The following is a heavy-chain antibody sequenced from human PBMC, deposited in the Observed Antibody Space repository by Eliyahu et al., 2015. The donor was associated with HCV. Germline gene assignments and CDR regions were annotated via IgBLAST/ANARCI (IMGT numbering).Heavy chain of an antibody. V-gene: IGHV3-7*01. CDR3: AREKTYYGMDV. CDR2: IKQDGSEK. Sequence: EVQLVESGGGLVQPGGSLRLSCAASGFTFSSYSYWMTWVRQAPGKGLEWVANIKQDGSEKYYVDSVKGRFTISRDNAKNSLFLQMNSLRAEDTAVYYCAREKTYYGMDVWGQGTTVTVSS. J-gene: IGHJ6*02. CDR1: GFTFSSYSYW.